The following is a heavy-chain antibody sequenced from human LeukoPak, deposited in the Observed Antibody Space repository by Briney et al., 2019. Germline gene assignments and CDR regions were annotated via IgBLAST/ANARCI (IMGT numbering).Heavy chain of an antibody. J-gene: IGHJ4*02. V-gene: IGHV4-39*01. CDR3: ARSGLLSYYDSSGYYSLFDY. Sequence: SETLSLTCTVSGCSISSSSYYWGWIRQPPGKGLEWIGSIYYSGSTYYNPSLKSRVTISVDTSKNQFCLKLSSVTAADTAVYYCARSGLLSYYDSSGYYSLFDYWGEGTLVTVSS. CDR2: IYYSGST. CDR1: GCSISSSSYY. D-gene: IGHD3-22*01.